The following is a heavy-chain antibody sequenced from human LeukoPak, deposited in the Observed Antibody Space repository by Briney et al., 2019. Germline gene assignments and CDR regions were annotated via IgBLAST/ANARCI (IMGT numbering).Heavy chain of an antibody. Sequence: GGSLRLSCAASGFTFSSYAMSWVRQAPGKGLKGVSAIVGSGGSTFYADSVKGRFTISRDNSKNTLYLQMDSLRAEDTAVYYCAKAFYYDSGGSYGDDYWGQGTLVTVSS. V-gene: IGHV3-23*01. J-gene: IGHJ4*02. CDR2: IVGSGGST. D-gene: IGHD3-22*01. CDR1: GFTFSSYA. CDR3: AKAFYYDSGGSYGDDY.